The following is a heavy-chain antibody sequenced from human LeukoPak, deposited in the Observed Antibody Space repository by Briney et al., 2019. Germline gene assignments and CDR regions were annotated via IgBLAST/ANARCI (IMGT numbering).Heavy chain of an antibody. V-gene: IGHV3-13*01. Sequence: GGSLRLSCAASGFTFSTYDMHWVRQVIGKGLEWVSVIATAGDTYYPGSVKGRFSISRENAKNSLYLQMNSLRAGDTAVYYCARRAGAYSHPYDYWGQGTLVTVSS. CDR2: IATAGDT. D-gene: IGHD4/OR15-4a*01. CDR1: GFTFSTYD. CDR3: ARRAGAYSHPYDY. J-gene: IGHJ4*02.